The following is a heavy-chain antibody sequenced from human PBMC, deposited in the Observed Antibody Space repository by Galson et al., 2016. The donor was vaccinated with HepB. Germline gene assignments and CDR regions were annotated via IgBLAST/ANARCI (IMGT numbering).Heavy chain of an antibody. CDR3: ATARGSSHPIDH. D-gene: IGHD6-13*01. Sequence: CKASGGTFSTFTFTWVRQAPGQGLEWMGRIIPFLGLTNYAQKFQGRATISADKSTKTAYMELISLRFEDSAVYYCATARGSSHPIDHWGQGTLLTVSS. CDR1: GGTFSTFT. J-gene: IGHJ4*02. V-gene: IGHV1-69*02. CDR2: IIPFLGLT.